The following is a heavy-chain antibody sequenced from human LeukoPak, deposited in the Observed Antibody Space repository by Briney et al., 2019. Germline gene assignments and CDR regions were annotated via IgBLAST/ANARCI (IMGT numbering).Heavy chain of an antibody. J-gene: IGHJ3*02. CDR2: IYYSGST. D-gene: IGHD3-10*01. V-gene: IGHV4-39*01. CDR1: GGSISSSSYY. Sequence: SETLSLTCTVSGGSISSSSYYWGWIRQPPGKGLEWIGSIYYSGSTYYNPSLKSRVTISVDTSKNQFSLKLSSVTAADTAVYYCARILVRGVIPYLDDAFDIWGQGTMVTVSS. CDR3: ARILVRGVIPYLDDAFDI.